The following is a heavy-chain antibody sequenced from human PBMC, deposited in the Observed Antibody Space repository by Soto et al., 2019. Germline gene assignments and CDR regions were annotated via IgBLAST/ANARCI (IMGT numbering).Heavy chain of an antibody. J-gene: IGHJ6*02. D-gene: IGHD6-13*01. CDR3: ARNKFGIAAAGSYYYYGMDV. V-gene: IGHV1-69*13. Sequence: ASVKVSCKASGGTFSSYAISWVRQAPGQGLEWMGGIIPIFGTANYAQKFQGRVTITADESTSTAYMELSSLRSEDTAVYYCARNKFGIAAAGSYYYYGMDVWGQGTTVTVSS. CDR2: IIPIFGTA. CDR1: GGTFSSYA.